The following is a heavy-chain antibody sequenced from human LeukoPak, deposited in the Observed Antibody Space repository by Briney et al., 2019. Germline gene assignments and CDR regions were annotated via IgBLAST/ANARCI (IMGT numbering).Heavy chain of an antibody. Sequence: PGGSLRLSCAASGFTFSSYAMSWVRQAPGKGLEWVSAISGSGGSTYYADSVKGRFTIPRDNSKNTLYLQMNSLRAEDTAVYYCAKARYDSSGYYLDYWGQGTLVTVSS. CDR1: GFTFSSYA. V-gene: IGHV3-23*01. CDR3: AKARYDSSGYYLDY. CDR2: ISGSGGST. J-gene: IGHJ4*02. D-gene: IGHD3-22*01.